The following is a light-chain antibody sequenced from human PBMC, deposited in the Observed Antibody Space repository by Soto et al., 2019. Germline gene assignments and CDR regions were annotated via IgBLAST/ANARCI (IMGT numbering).Light chain of an antibody. J-gene: IGKJ1*01. CDR2: GAS. CDR3: QQYDNWPPWT. Sequence: EIIMTQSPASLSLSPGERATLSCRASQSVSSNLAWYHQKPGQAPRLLIYGASTRATGTPARFSGSGSGTEFTLTISSLQSEDFAVYYCQQYDNWPPWTFGQGTKVDIK. V-gene: IGKV3-15*01. CDR1: QSVSSN.